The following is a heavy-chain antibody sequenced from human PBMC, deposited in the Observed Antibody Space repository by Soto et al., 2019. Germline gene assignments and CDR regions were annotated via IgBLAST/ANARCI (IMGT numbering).Heavy chain of an antibody. CDR2: IKPDGSVT. V-gene: IGHV3-7*01. CDR3: ARGTDYYGMYV. Sequence: EVQLVESGGGLVQPGGSLRLSCAASGFTFSSYWMSWVRQAPGKGLEWVANIKPDGSVTYYVDSGKGRFTISRDNAKNSLYLQMNSLRAEDTAVYYCARGTDYYGMYVWGQGSTVTVSS. J-gene: IGHJ6*02. CDR1: GFTFSSYW.